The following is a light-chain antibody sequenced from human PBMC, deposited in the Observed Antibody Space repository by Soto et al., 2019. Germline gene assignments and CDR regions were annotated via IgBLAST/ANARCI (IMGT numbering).Light chain of an antibody. CDR3: QNYTSAPLT. Sequence: DFQMTQYPSSLSASLGDRFTITCRASQGISNYLAWYQQKPGKVPKLLIYAASTLQSGVPSRFSGSGSGTEFTLTISSLQPEDVATYYCQNYTSAPLTFGGGTKVDNK. J-gene: IGKJ4*01. CDR1: QGISNY. V-gene: IGKV1-27*01. CDR2: AAS.